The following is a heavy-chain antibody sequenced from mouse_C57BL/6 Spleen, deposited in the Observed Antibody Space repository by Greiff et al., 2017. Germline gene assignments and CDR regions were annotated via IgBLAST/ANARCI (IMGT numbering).Heavy chain of an antibody. J-gene: IGHJ2*01. Sequence: VQLQQPGAELVMPGASVKLSCKASGYTFTSYWMHWVKQRPGQGLEWIGEIDPSDSYTNYNQKFKGKSTLTVDKSSSTAYMQLSSLTSEDSAVYYCARRGYGNYNDYWGQGTTLTVSS. CDR1: GYTFTSYW. D-gene: IGHD2-10*02. CDR2: IDPSDSYT. V-gene: IGHV1-69*01. CDR3: ARRGYGNYNDY.